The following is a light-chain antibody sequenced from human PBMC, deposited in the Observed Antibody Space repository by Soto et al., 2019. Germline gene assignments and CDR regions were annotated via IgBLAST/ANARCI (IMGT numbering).Light chain of an antibody. CDR1: QSVSSNY. J-gene: IGKJ1*01. V-gene: IGKV3-20*01. Sequence: EIVLMQSPGTLSLSAGERATLSCRASQSVSSNYLAWYQQKPGQAPRLLLYGASSRAAGIPDRFSGGGSETDFTLTISRLEPEDLPVYYCLQYANSPRTFGQGTKVEIK. CDR3: LQYANSPRT. CDR2: GAS.